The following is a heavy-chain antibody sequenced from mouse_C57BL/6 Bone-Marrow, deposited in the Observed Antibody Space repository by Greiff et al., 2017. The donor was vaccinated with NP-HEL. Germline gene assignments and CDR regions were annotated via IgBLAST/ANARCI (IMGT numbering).Heavy chain of an antibody. CDR1: GFSLTSYG. V-gene: IGHV2-2*01. CDR3: AILYYYGSSPEEDV. Sequence: VKLVESGPGLVQPSQSLSITCTVSGFSLTSYGVHWVRQSPGKGLEWLGVIWRGGSTDYNAAFISRLSISKDNSKIHVFFKMISLQAGDTALYYCAILYYYGSSPEEDVWGTGTTVTVSS. CDR2: IWRGGST. J-gene: IGHJ1*03. D-gene: IGHD1-1*01.